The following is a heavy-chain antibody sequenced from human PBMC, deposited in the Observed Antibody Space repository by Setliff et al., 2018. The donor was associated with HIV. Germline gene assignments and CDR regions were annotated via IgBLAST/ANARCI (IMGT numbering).Heavy chain of an antibody. V-gene: IGHV4-61*02. CDR1: GGSISSGSYY. D-gene: IGHD5-18*01. CDR2: IWTSGST. CDR3: ARGTGSYGSDY. J-gene: IGHJ4*02. Sequence: SETLSLTCTVSGGSISSGSYYWSWIRQPAGKGLEWIGRIWTSGSTNYNPSLKIRVTISVDTSKNQFSLKLSSVTAADTAVYYCARGTGSYGSDYWGQGTLVTVSS.